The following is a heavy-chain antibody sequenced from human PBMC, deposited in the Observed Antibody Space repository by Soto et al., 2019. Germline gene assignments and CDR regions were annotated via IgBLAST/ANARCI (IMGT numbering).Heavy chain of an antibody. CDR1: GFTFSSYS. CDR3: AREPGYSGYDFVY. V-gene: IGHV3-21*01. J-gene: IGHJ4*02. Sequence: GGSLRLSXAASGFTFSSYSMNWVRQAPGKGLEWVSSISSSSSYIYYADSVKGRFTISRDNAKNSLYLQMNSLRAEDTAVYYCAREPGYSGYDFVYWGQGTLVTVSS. CDR2: ISSSSSYI. D-gene: IGHD5-12*01.